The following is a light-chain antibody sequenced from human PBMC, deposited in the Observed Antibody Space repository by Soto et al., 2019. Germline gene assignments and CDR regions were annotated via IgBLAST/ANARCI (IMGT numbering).Light chain of an antibody. CDR1: HDIASA. CDR3: QQFNYFRVT. V-gene: IGKV1D-13*01. J-gene: IGKJ5*01. CDR2: DAS. Sequence: AIQLTQSPSSLSASVGDRVTITCRASHDIASALAWYQQKPGQPPKLIIYDASTLEGGVPSRFSGSGSGTDFTLTISGLQPEDFATYYCQQFNYFRVTFGQGTRLEI.